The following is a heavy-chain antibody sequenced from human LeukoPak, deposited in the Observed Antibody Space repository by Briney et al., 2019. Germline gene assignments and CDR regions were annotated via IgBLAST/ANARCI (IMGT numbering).Heavy chain of an antibody. D-gene: IGHD2-2*01. CDR2: ISYDGSNK. CDR1: GFTFSSYA. V-gene: IGHV3-30-3*01. CDR3: ARSLGYCRSTSCYLNLDY. J-gene: IGHJ4*02. Sequence: GASLRPSCAASGFTFSSYAMHWVRQAPGKGLEWVAVISYDGSNKYYADSVKGRFTISRDNSKNTLYLQMNSLRAEDTPVYYCARSLGYCRSTSCYLNLDYWGQGTLVTVSS.